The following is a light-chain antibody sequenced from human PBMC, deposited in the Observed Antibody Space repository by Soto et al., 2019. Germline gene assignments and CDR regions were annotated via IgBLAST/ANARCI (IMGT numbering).Light chain of an antibody. CDR2: KAS. CDR1: QSISSW. J-gene: IGKJ1*01. CDR3: QQYNGYSRT. Sequence: DIPMTQSPSTLSASVGDRVTITCRASQSISSWLAWYQQKPGKAPKLLIYKASILQSGVPSRFSGRGSGTEFTLTITSLQPDDFATYYCQQYNGYSRTFGQGTKVEV. V-gene: IGKV1-5*03.